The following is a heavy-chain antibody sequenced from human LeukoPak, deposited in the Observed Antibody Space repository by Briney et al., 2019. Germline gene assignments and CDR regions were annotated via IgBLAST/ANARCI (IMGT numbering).Heavy chain of an antibody. CDR2: IRYDGSNK. V-gene: IGHV3-30*02. J-gene: IGHJ4*02. Sequence: GGSLRLSCAASGFTFSSYGMHWVRQAPGKGLEWVAFIRYDGSNKYYADSVKGRFTISRDNSKNTLYLQMNSLRAEDTAVYYCAIGRPALIDYWGQGTLVTVSS. D-gene: IGHD3-16*02. CDR3: AIGRPALIDY. CDR1: GFTFSSYG.